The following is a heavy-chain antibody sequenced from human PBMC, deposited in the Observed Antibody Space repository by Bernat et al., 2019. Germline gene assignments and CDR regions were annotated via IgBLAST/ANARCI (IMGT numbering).Heavy chain of an antibody. CDR3: AAGTS. J-gene: IGHJ4*02. CDR2: IKSKSEGGTA. V-gene: IGHV3-15*01. Sequence: EVQLVESGGGLVKPGESLRLSCAASGLSVSNAWMCWVRQAPGKGLEWVSGIKSKSEGGTANYTATVKGRFTISRDDSKNTLHLQMNSLNTEDTAVYYCAAGTSWGQGIRVTISS. D-gene: IGHD1-14*01. CDR1: GLSVSNAW.